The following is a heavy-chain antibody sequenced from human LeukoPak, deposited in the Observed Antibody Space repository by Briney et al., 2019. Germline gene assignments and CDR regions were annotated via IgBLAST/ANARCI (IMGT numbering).Heavy chain of an antibody. D-gene: IGHD5-18*01. CDR2: IYTSGST. Sequence: SETLSLTCTVSGGSISSYYWSWIRQPAGKGLEWIGRIYTSGSTNYNPSLKSRVTISVDTSKNQFSLKLSSVTAADTAVYYCARGRAGRGYSYVIYYYYYMDVWAKGPRSPSP. CDR1: GGSISSYY. CDR3: ARGRAGRGYSYVIYYYYYMDV. J-gene: IGHJ6*03. V-gene: IGHV4-4*07.